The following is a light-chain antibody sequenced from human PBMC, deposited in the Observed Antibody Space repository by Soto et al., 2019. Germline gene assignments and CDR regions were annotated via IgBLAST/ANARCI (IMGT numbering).Light chain of an antibody. CDR3: QQYGSTPKT. CDR1: QSVRSSY. CDR2: GAS. Sequence: EIGLTQSPGTLSLSPGERATLSCRASQSVRSSYLAWFQQKPGQAPRLLIYGASSRATRIPDRFSGSESGTDVTLTISRLEPEDFAVYSCQQYGSTPKTFGQGTQLELK. J-gene: IGKJ2*01. V-gene: IGKV3-20*01.